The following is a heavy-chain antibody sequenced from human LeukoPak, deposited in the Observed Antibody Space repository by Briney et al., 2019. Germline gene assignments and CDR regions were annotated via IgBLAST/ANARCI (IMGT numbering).Heavy chain of an antibody. CDR1: GFTFSNYA. CDR3: AKWGDYDVLTGYYVPDY. V-gene: IGHV3-23*01. Sequence: GGSLRLSCAASGFTFSNYAMSWVRQAPGKGLEWVSAILGSGVTTYYADSVKGRFTVSRDNSKSTLYLQMNTLRAEDTALYYCAKWGDYDVLTGYYVPDYWGQGTLVAVSS. J-gene: IGHJ4*02. D-gene: IGHD3-9*01. CDR2: ILGSGVTT.